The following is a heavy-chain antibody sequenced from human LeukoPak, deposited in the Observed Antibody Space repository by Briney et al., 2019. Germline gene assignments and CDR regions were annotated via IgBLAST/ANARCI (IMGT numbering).Heavy chain of an antibody. J-gene: IGHJ3*02. V-gene: IGHV1-3*01. Sequence: ASVKVSCKASGYTFTSYAMHWVRQAPGQRLEWMGWINAGNGNTKYSQKFQGRVTITGDTSASTAYMELSSLRSEDTAVYYCARDGPRLEAFDIWGQGTMVTVSS. CDR2: INAGNGNT. CDR3: ARDGPRLEAFDI. CDR1: GYTFTSYA.